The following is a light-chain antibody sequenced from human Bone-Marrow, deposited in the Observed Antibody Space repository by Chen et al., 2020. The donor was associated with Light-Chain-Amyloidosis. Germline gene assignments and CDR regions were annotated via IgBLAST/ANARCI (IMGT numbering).Light chain of an antibody. CDR3: QSADSSGTYEVI. J-gene: IGLJ2*01. CDR2: RDT. V-gene: IGLV3-25*03. Sequence: SYELTQPPSVSVSPGQTARLTCSGDDLPTKYAYWYQQKPGQAPVLVIHRDTERPSGMSERFSGSGSGTTATLTISGVQAEDEADYHCQSADSSGTYEVIFGGGTKLTVL. CDR1: DLPTKY.